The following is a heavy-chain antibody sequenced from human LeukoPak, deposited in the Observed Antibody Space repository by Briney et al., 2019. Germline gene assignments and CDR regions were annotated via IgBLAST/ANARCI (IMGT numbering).Heavy chain of an antibody. V-gene: IGHV3-33*06. CDR2: IWRGGGKK. Sequence: PGRSLRLSCAASGFTFSSYGMHCLRQAPGKGLVWVTLIWRGGGKKYYADSVKGRFTISRDNSKHTVSPQMRRLRGGDTGVYYCAKDGPEILNAYCYYMGLWGRGTRVSVSS. CDR3: AKDGPEILNAYCYYMGL. CDR1: GFTFSSYG. J-gene: IGHJ6*03. D-gene: IGHD1-14*01.